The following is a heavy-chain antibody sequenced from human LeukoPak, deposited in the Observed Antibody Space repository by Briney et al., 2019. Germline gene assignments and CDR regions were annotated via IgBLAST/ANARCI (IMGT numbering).Heavy chain of an antibody. D-gene: IGHD3-22*01. Sequence: GGSLRLSCAVSGFTANTHHMAWVRQAPGKHLEWVSVRQPGNVSYYADSVTGRFTTSTDTSKNTVYLQMTDLRVEDTALYYCARDRDYDTYFDYWGQGTLVIVSS. CDR3: ARDRDYDTYFDY. CDR2: RQPGNVS. CDR1: GFTANTHH. J-gene: IGHJ4*01. V-gene: IGHV3-53*01.